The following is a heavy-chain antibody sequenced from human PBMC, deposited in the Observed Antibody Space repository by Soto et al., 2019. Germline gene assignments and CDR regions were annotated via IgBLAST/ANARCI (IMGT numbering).Heavy chain of an antibody. Sequence: PGESLKISCKGSGYSFTSYWISWVRQMPGKGLGWMGRIDPSDSYTNYSPSFQGHVTISADKSVSTAYLQWSRLKASDTAMYYCARRTGYSSSWYGGFLYYGMDVWGQGTTVTVSS. CDR3: ARRTGYSSSWYGGFLYYGMDV. D-gene: IGHD6-13*01. J-gene: IGHJ6*02. CDR1: GYSFTSYW. CDR2: IDPSDSYT. V-gene: IGHV5-10-1*01.